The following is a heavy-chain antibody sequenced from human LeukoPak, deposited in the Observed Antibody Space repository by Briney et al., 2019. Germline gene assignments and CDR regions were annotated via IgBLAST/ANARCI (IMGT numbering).Heavy chain of an antibody. V-gene: IGHV4-59*01. D-gene: IGHD3-22*01. J-gene: IGHJ4*02. CDR2: IYYSGST. Sequence: SETLSLTCTVSGGSISSYYWSWIRQPPGKGLEWIGYIYYSGSTNYNPSLKSRVTISVDTSKNQFSLKLSSVTAADTAVYYCARVSLNYDSSGYYYPSYYFDYWGQGTLVIVSS. CDR1: GGSISSYY. CDR3: ARVSLNYDSSGYYYPSYYFDY.